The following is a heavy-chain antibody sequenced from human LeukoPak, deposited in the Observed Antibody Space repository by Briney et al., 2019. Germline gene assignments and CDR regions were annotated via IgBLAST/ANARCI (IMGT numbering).Heavy chain of an antibody. D-gene: IGHD4-17*01. CDR1: GFSVSTNF. Sequence: GGSLRLSCAASGFSVSTNFMMNWVRQAPGKGLEWVSVIYSGGSTYYADSVKGRFSISRDNSKNTLYLQMNGLRAEDTAVYYCARGVTDYADHNWLDPCGQGTLVTVSS. V-gene: IGHV3-53*01. J-gene: IGHJ5*02. CDR3: ARGVTDYADHNWLDP. CDR2: IYSGGST.